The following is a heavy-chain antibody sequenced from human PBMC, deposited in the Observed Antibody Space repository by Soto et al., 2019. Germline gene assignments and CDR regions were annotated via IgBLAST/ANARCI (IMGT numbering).Heavy chain of an antibody. CDR1: GGSFSGYY. D-gene: IGHD6-13*01. J-gene: IGHJ5*02. Sequence: SETLSLTCAVYGGSFSGYYWSWIRQPPGKGLEWIGEINHSGSTNYNPSLKSRVTISVDTSKNQFSLKLSSVTAADTAVYYCARGPYSSSWYWFDPWGQGTLVTVSS. CDR2: INHSGST. V-gene: IGHV4-34*01. CDR3: ARGPYSSSWYWFDP.